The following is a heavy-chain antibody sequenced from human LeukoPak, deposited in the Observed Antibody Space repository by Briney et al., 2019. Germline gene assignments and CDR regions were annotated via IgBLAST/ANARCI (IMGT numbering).Heavy chain of an antibody. Sequence: GGSLRLTCAASGFTFSSYAMNWVRQAPGKGLEWVSAISGSGGSTYYADSVKGRFTVSRDNSKNTLYLQMNSLRAEDTAVYYCAKGKGSGSYPGYYYGMDVWGQGTTVTVSS. D-gene: IGHD1-26*01. CDR2: ISGSGGST. CDR1: GFTFSSYA. J-gene: IGHJ6*02. CDR3: AKGKGSGSYPGYYYGMDV. V-gene: IGHV3-23*01.